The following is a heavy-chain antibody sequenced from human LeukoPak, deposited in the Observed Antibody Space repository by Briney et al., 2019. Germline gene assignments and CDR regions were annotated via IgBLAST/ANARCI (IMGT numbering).Heavy chain of an antibody. CDR3: ARVGDLYYSDC. V-gene: IGHV4-34*01. Sequence: SETLSLTCAVYGGSFSGYYWSWIRQPPGKGLEWIGEINHSGSTNYNPSLKSRVTISVDTSKNQFSLKLSSVTAADTAVYYCARVGDLYYSDCWGQGTLVTVSS. J-gene: IGHJ4*02. CDR1: GGSFSGYY. D-gene: IGHD3-10*01. CDR2: INHSGST.